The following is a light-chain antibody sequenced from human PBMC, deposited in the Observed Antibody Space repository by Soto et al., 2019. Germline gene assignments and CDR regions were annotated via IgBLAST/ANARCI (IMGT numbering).Light chain of an antibody. J-gene: IGKJ5*01. CDR2: DAS. CDR1: QSVSSY. CDR3: QQRSNWIT. V-gene: IGKV3-11*01. Sequence: EIVLTQSPATLSLSPGERATLSCRAGQSVSSYLAWYQQKPGQAPRLLIYDASNRATGIPARFSGSGSGTDFTLTISSLEPKDFAVYYCQQRSNWITFGQGTRLEIK.